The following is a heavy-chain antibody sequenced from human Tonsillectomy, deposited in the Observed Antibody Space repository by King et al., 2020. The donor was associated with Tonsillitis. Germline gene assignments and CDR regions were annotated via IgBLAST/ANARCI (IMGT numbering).Heavy chain of an antibody. CDR1: GFTFNTYG. D-gene: IGHD4-23*01. CDR3: AKEGGHGGQWESSFDC. Sequence: VQLVQSGGGVVQPGGSLRLSCAGSGFTFNTYGMHWVRQAPGKGLEWVAFIRYDGTNKYYADSVRGRFTISRDNSKSTLYLQMNSLRAEDTAVYYCAKEGGHGGQWESSFDCWGQGTLVTVSS. J-gene: IGHJ4*02. CDR2: IRYDGTNK. V-gene: IGHV3-30*02.